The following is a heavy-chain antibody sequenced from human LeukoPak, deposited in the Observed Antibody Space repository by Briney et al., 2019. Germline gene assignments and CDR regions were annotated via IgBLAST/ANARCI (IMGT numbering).Heavy chain of an antibody. V-gene: IGHV1-2*02. CDR1: GYTFTSYY. J-gene: IGHJ5*02. D-gene: IGHD1-26*01. CDR2: INPNSGGT. Sequence: ASVKVSCKASGYTFTSYYMHWVRQAPGQGLEWMGWINPNSGGTNYAQKVQGRVTMTRDTSISTAYMELSRLRSDDTAVYYCARSGSYGLWGDWFDPWGQGTLVTVSS. CDR3: ARSGSYGLWGDWFDP.